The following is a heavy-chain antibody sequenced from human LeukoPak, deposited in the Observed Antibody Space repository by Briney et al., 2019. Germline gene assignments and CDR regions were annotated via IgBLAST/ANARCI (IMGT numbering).Heavy chain of an antibody. J-gene: IGHJ4*02. CDR1: GFTFSSYG. V-gene: IGHV3-30*18. D-gene: IGHD3-3*01. CDR3: AKENYYDFWSGYLFDY. Sequence: GGSLRLSCAASGFTFSSYGMHWVRQAPGKGLEWVAVISYDGSNKYYADSVKGRFTISRDNSKNTLYLQMNSLRAEDTAVYYCAKENYYDFWSGYLFDYWGQGTLVTVSS. CDR2: ISYDGSNK.